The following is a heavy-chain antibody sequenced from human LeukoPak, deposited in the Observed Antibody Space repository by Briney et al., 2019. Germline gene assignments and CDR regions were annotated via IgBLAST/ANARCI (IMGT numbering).Heavy chain of an antibody. J-gene: IGHJ4*02. D-gene: IGHD6-19*01. CDR3: AKTTTGYSSGRYPGWPVDY. CDR1: GFTFNSYA. CDR2: IFGSGGSS. Sequence: GGSLRLSCAASGFTFNSYAMYWVRQAPGKGLEWVSGIFGSGGSSHYADSVKGRFTITRDNSKNTVYLQMNSLRPEDTAVYYCAKTTTGYSSGRYPGWPVDYWGQGTLVTVSS. V-gene: IGHV3-23*01.